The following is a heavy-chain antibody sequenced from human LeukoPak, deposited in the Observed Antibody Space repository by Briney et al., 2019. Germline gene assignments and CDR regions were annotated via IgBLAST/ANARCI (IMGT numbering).Heavy chain of an antibody. D-gene: IGHD3-16*02. CDR1: GGTLSGLS. Sequence: ASVYLTCNVSGGTLSGLSLHWVRQPPGQGLEWMGVFDPDDGETIYAKKFQPRATRTENTSTDTAYMELSTLSSEDTAVYYCATVMITFGGVIVHPRACDYWGERTLVTVSS. V-gene: IGHV1-24*01. CDR3: ATVMITFGGVIVHPRACDY. J-gene: IGHJ4*02. CDR2: FDPDDGET.